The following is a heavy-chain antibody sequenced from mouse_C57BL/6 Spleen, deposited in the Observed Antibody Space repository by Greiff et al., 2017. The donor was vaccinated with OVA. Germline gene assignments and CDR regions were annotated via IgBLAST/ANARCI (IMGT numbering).Heavy chain of an antibody. CDR2: IHPSDSDT. CDR3: AITLPITTVVATRYFDV. CDR1: GYTFTSYW. J-gene: IGHJ1*03. V-gene: IGHV1-74*01. Sequence: VQLQQPGAELVKPGASVKVSCKASGYTFTSYWMHWVKQRPGQGLEWIGRIHPSDSDTNYNQKLKGKATLTVDKYASTAYMQLSSLTSEDSAVYYCAITLPITTVVATRYFDVWGTGTTVTVAS. D-gene: IGHD1-1*01.